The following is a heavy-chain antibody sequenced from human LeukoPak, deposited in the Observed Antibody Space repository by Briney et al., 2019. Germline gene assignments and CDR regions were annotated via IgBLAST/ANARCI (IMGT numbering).Heavy chain of an antibody. CDR2: ISSSSSYI. CDR1: GFTFSSYS. J-gene: IGHJ4*02. D-gene: IGHD3-22*01. Sequence: GGSLRLSYAASGFTFSSYSMDWVRQAPGKGLEWVSSISSSSSYIYYADSVKGRFTISRDNAKNSLYLQMNSLRAEDTAVYYCYYDSSGSIGYWGREPWSPSPQ. CDR3: YYDSSGSIGY. V-gene: IGHV3-21*01.